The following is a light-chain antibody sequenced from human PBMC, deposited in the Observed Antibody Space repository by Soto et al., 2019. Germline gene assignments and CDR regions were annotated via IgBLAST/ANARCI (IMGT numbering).Light chain of an antibody. CDR1: SSDVGSYNY. J-gene: IGLJ2*01. Sequence: QSALTQPASVSGSPGQSITISCSGTSSDVGSYNYVSWYQQHPDRAPKLMIYDVSNRPSGVSNRFSGSKSGNTASLTISGLQAEDEADYDCSSYTSSSTLLFGGGTKLTVL. V-gene: IGLV2-14*01. CDR2: DVS. CDR3: SSYTSSSTLL.